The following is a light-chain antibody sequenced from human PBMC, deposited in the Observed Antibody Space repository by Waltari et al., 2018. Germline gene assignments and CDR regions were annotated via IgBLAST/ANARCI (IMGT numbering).Light chain of an antibody. CDR3: QQCSTLPFT. V-gene: IGKV1-33*01. Sequence: DVQMTQSPSSLSASVGDRITITCQATRDIDTYLNWYQHKPGKAPKLLIYDADTLQRGVPSRFSGSGSGTHFSFTINNLQPYDFATYYCQQCSTLPFTFGGGT. CDR2: DAD. CDR1: RDIDTY. J-gene: IGKJ4*01.